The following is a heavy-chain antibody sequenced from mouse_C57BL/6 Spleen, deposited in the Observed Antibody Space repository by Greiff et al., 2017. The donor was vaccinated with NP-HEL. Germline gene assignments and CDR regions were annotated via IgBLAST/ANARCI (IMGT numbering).Heavy chain of an antibody. V-gene: IGHV1-80*01. CDR3: ARDGDYGGNFDY. CDR1: GYAFSSYW. J-gene: IGHJ2*01. Sequence: VQLQQSGAELVKPGASVKISCKASGYAFSSYWMNWVKQRPGKGLEWIGQIYPGDGDTNYNGKFKGKATLTADKSSSTAYMQLSSLTSEDSAVYFCARDGDYGGNFDYWGQGTTLTVSS. CDR2: IYPGDGDT. D-gene: IGHD2-4*01.